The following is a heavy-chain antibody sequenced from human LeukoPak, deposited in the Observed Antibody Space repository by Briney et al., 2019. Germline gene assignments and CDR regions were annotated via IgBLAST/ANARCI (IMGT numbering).Heavy chain of an antibody. CDR1: GYTLTELS. CDR3: ATAVLDYGDPLFDY. Sequence: ASVNVSCKVSGYTLTELSMHWVRQAPGKGLEWMGGFDPEDGETIYAQKFQGRVTMTEDTSTDTAYMELSSLRSEDTAVYYCATAVLDYGDPLFDYWGQGTLVTVSS. D-gene: IGHD4-17*01. CDR2: FDPEDGET. J-gene: IGHJ4*02. V-gene: IGHV1-24*01.